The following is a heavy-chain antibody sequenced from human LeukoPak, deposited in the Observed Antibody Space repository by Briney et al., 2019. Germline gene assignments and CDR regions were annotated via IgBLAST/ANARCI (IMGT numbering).Heavy chain of an antibody. CDR3: ARDWYSSGYYRFDY. CDR2: TYYRSKWFN. CDR1: GDSVSSNSAA. J-gene: IGHJ4*02. V-gene: IGHV6-1*01. Sequence: SQTLSLTCAISGDSVSSNSAAWNWIRQSPSRGLEWLGRTYYRSKWFNDYAVSVKSRITISPDTSKNQFSLQLNSVTPEDTAVYYCARDWYSSGYYRFDYWGQGTLVTVSS. D-gene: IGHD6-19*01.